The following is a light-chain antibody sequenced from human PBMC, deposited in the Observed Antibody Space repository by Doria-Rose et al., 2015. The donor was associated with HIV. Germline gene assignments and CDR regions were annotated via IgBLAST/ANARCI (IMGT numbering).Light chain of an antibody. CDR2: WAS. V-gene: IGKV4-1*01. Sequence: DIRLTQSPESLGMSLGERATLNCKSNQSLLYTSKNYLAWYQQKPVQPPKLLIYWASTRQSGVPARFSGSGSGTDFTLTISSLEAEDVAVYHCQQYYDTPSFGPGTTVDIK. J-gene: IGKJ3*01. CDR1: QSLLYTSKNY. CDR3: QQYYDTPS.